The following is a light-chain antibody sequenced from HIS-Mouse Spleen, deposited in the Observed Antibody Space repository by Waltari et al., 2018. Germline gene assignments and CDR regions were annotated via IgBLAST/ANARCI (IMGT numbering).Light chain of an antibody. CDR3: YSTDSSGNHRV. CDR1: ALPKQN. J-gene: IGLJ2*01. CDR2: EDS. V-gene: IGLV3-10*01. Sequence: SYELTQPPSVSVSPGQTARITCSGDALPKQNAYWYQQKPGQAPVLVIYEDSKRPSGIPERFSGSSSGTMATLTISGAQVEDEADYYCYSTDSSGNHRVFGGGTKLTVL.